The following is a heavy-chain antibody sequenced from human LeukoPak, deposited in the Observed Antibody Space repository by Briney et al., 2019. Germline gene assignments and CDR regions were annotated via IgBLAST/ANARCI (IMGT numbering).Heavy chain of an antibody. Sequence: SETLSLTCTVSGGSINNYYWSWIRQPPGKGLEWIGYIYYSGSTNYNPSLKSRVTMSVDTSKNQFSLKLSSVTAADTAVYYCARGVGWYHGSGALAWFDPWGQGTLVTVSS. J-gene: IGHJ5*02. CDR3: ARGVGWYHGSGALAWFDP. CDR2: IYYSGST. CDR1: GGSINNYY. D-gene: IGHD3-10*01. V-gene: IGHV4-59*12.